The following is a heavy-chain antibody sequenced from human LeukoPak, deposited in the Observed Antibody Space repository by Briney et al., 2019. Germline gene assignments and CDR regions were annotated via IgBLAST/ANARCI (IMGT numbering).Heavy chain of an antibody. CDR2: ISSSSSTI. Sequence: GGSLRLSCAASGFTFSSYSMNWVRQAPGKGLEWVSYISSSSSTIYYADSVKGRFTISRDNAKNSLYLQMNSLRAEDTAVYYCARDVYYYDSSGYYSNWFDPWGQGTLVTVPS. J-gene: IGHJ5*02. CDR3: ARDVYYYDSSGYYSNWFDP. CDR1: GFTFSSYS. D-gene: IGHD3-22*01. V-gene: IGHV3-48*01.